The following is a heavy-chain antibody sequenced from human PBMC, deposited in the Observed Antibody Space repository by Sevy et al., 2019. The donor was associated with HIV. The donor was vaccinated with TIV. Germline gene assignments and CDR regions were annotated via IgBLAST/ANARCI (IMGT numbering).Heavy chain of an antibody. CDR2: FDPEDGET. D-gene: IGHD3-3*01. CDR1: GYTLSKLS. V-gene: IGHV1-24*01. Sequence: ASVKLSCKVSGYTLSKLSMHWVRQAPGKGPEWMGGFDPEDGETIYAQKFQGRVTMTEDTSTDTAYMELSSLRSEDTAVYYCATLDFWSDYPLYGMDVWGQGTTVTVSS. J-gene: IGHJ6*02. CDR3: ATLDFWSDYPLYGMDV.